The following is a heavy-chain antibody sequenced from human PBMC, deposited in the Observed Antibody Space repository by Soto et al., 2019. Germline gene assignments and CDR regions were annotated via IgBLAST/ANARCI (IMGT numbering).Heavy chain of an antibody. J-gene: IGHJ6*02. V-gene: IGHV1-3*04. CDR2: INTANGNT. CDR1: GYTFTSYS. D-gene: IGHD3-10*01. Sequence: ASVKVSCKTSGYTFTSYSIHWVRQAPGQRPEWMGWINTANGNTKYSQKFQGRVTITRDRSATTASMELNSLRSEDTAVYYCAREFGDNMIRPRYGMDVWGQGTTVTVSS. CDR3: AREFGDNMIRPRYGMDV.